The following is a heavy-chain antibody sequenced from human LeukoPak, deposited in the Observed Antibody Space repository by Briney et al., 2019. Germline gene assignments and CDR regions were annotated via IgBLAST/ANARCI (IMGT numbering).Heavy chain of an antibody. CDR2: IWYDGSHK. V-gene: IGHV3-33*01. CDR1: GFTFSSYG. Sequence: GKSLRLSCAASGFTFSSYGMHWVRQAPGKGLEWVALIWYDGSHKDYTDSVKGRFTISRDNSKNTLYLLMKSLRAEDTAVYYFVREDSGYDIHFDYWGQGTLVTVSS. D-gene: IGHD5-12*01. CDR3: VREDSGYDIHFDY. J-gene: IGHJ4*02.